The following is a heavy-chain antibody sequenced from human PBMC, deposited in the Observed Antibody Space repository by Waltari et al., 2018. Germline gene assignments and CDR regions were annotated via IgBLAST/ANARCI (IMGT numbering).Heavy chain of an antibody. Sequence: QVQLVQSGAEVKKPGSSVKVSCKASGGTFSSYAISWVRQAPGQGLEWMGGFIPIFGTANYAQKFQGRVTITAYESTSTAYMELSSLRSEDTAVYYCASSIVVVVAAPLDYWGQGTLVTVSS. CDR3: ASSIVVVVAAPLDY. CDR2: FIPIFGTA. D-gene: IGHD2-15*01. V-gene: IGHV1-69*13. J-gene: IGHJ4*02. CDR1: GGTFSSYA.